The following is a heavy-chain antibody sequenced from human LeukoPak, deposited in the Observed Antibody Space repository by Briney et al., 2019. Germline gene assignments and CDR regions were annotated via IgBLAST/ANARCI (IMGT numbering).Heavy chain of an antibody. D-gene: IGHD3-3*01. CDR3: ARHGAYYDFWSGPTYYFDY. CDR1: GGSISSYY. CDR2: IYYSGST. Sequence: PSETLSLTCTVSGGSISSYYWSWIRQPPGKGLEWIGYIYYSGSTNYNPSLKSRVTISVDTSKNQFSLKLSSVTAADTAVYYCARHGAYYDFWSGPTYYFDYWGQGTLVTVSS. V-gene: IGHV4-59*08. J-gene: IGHJ4*02.